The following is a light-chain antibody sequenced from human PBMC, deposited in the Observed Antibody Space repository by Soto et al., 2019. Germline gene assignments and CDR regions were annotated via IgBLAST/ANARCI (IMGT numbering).Light chain of an antibody. V-gene: IGLV1-47*01. CDR2: KNN. Sequence: QSVLTQPPSASGTPGQRITICCSGGSSNIGSNYVYWYQHLPGTAPKLLMYKNNQRPSGVPDRFSGSKSGTSASLAIDGLRSEDEADYYCASRDDSLSGVVFGGGTKLTVL. J-gene: IGLJ2*01. CDR1: SSNIGSNY. CDR3: ASRDDSLSGVV.